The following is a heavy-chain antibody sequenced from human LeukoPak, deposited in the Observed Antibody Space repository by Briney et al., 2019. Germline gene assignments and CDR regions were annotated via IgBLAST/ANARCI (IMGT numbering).Heavy chain of an antibody. CDR2: ISYDGSNK. J-gene: IGHJ6*04. Sequence: LSLTCTVSGDSINSHTYYWAWIRQPPGKGLEWVAVISYDGSNKYYADSVKGRFTISRDNSKNTLYLQMNSLRAEDTAVYYCARASLYCSSTSCYGYRMDVWGKGTTVTVSS. D-gene: IGHD2-2*01. CDR1: GDSINSHT. V-gene: IGHV3-30-3*01. CDR3: ARASLYCSSTSCYGYRMDV.